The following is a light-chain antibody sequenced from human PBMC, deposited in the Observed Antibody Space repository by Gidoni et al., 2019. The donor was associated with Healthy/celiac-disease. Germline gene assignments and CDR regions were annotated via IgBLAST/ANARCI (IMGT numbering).Light chain of an antibody. CDR1: QAISNY. J-gene: IGKJ3*01. CDR2: DAS. CDR3: QQYDNFPIT. V-gene: IGKV1-33*01. Sequence: IHITQSPSSLSASVGDRVTITCQASQAISNYLNWYQQKPGKAPKLLIYDASNLETGVPSRFSGSGSGTEFTFTSSSLQPEDIATYYCQQYDNFPITFGHGTKVDIK.